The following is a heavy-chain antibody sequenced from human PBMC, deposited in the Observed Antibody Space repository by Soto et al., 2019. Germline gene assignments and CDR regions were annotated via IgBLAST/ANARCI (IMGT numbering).Heavy chain of an antibody. Sequence: ASVKVSCKVSGYTLTELSMHWVRQAPGKGLEWMGGFDPEDGETIYAQKFQGRVTMTEDTSTDTAYMELSSLRSEDTAVYYCATRSKGRTRYDFWSGYSRFDYWG. D-gene: IGHD3-3*01. CDR1: GYTLTELS. CDR2: FDPEDGET. CDR3: ATRSKGRTRYDFWSGYSRFDY. J-gene: IGHJ4*01. V-gene: IGHV1-24*01.